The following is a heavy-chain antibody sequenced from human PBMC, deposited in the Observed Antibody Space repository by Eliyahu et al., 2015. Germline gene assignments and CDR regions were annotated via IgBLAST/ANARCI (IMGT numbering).Heavy chain of an antibody. J-gene: IGHJ4*02. CDR2: MFHGAGITEST. D-gene: IGHD2-2*01. CDR3: VSDYCSSTSRCYLRD. CDR1: GSPITSTNY. V-gene: IGHV4-4*02. Sequence: QVHLRESGPGRVEPSGTLSLTCTVSGSPITSTNYWGWVRQSPGKGLEWIGEMFHGAGITESTNYNPSLKSRVTMSIDKSKNQFSLNLTSVRGTDTAVYYCVSDYCSSTSRCYLRDWGQGTLVTVSS.